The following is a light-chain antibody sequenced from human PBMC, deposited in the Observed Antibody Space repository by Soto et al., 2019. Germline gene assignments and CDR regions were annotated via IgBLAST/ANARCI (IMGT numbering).Light chain of an antibody. CDR1: SSDVGGYNY. CDR3: SSYTSSSTLYG. Sequence: QSALTQPASVSGSPGESITISCTGTSSDVGGYNYVSWYQQHPGKAPKLMIYEVSNRPSGVSNRFSGSKSGNTASLTISGLQAEDEADYYCSSYTSSSTLYGFGNGNKVTAL. CDR2: EVS. J-gene: IGLJ1*01. V-gene: IGLV2-14*01.